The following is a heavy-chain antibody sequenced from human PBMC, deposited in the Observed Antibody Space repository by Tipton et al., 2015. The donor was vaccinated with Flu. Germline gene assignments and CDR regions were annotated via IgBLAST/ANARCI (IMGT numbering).Heavy chain of an antibody. D-gene: IGHD2-2*03. CDR2: IYMGGRT. V-gene: IGHV4-4*07. Sequence: TLSLTCSVSGGSINSYYWSWIRQPAGKGLEWIGRIYMGGRTNYNPSLKSRVTMSVDLFKNQISLRLSSVTAADTAVYYCARGLGGYLDYWGQGALLTVSS. CDR1: GGSINSYY. J-gene: IGHJ4*02. CDR3: ARGLGGYLDY.